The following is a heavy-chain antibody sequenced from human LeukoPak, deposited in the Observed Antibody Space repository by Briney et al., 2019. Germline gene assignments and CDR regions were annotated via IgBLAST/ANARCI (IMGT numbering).Heavy chain of an antibody. CDR2: IIPIFGTA. J-gene: IGHJ6*03. Sequence: GASVKVSCKASGYTFTSYGISWVRQAPGQGLEWMGGIIPIFGTANYAQKFQGRVTITADKSTSTAYMELSSLRSEDTAVYYCASVYLGGTTYYYYYMDVWGKGTTVTVSS. D-gene: IGHD1-1*01. V-gene: IGHV1-69*06. CDR1: GYTFTSYG. CDR3: ASVYLGGTTYYYYYMDV.